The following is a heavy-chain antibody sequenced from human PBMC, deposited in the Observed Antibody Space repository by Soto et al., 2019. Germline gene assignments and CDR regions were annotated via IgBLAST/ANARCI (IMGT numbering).Heavy chain of an antibody. J-gene: IGHJ5*02. CDR3: ARGQRFSDWFDP. Sequence: QVHLQQSGPGLVNPSETLSLTCTVSGGSMSSYYWTWIRQPAGKGLEWIGRVYSSGGTHYNPSLQSRVTISLDTSKHQFSLRLLSVTDADTAVYYCARGQRFSDWFDPWGQGTLVTVSS. CDR2: VYSSGGT. V-gene: IGHV4-4*07. CDR1: GGSMSSYY. D-gene: IGHD3-3*01.